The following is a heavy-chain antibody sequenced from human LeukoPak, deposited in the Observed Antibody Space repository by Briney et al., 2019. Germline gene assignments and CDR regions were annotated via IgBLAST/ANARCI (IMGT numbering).Heavy chain of an antibody. V-gene: IGHV4-59*12. J-gene: IGHJ4*02. CDR1: GGSISSYY. D-gene: IGHD2-15*01. CDR3: ARDIVVVVARHFDY. Sequence: PSETLSLTCTVSGGSISSYYWSWIRQPPGKGLEWIGYIYYSGSTNYNPSLKSRVTISVDTSKNQFSLKLSSVTAADTAVYYCARDIVVVVARHFDYWGQGTLVTVSS. CDR2: IYYSGST.